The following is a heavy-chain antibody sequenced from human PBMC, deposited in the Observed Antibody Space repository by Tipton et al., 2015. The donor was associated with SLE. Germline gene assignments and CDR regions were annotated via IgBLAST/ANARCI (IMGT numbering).Heavy chain of an antibody. V-gene: IGHV3-48*01. CDR3: ARAGSKYASGSIGAFDI. D-gene: IGHD3-10*01. J-gene: IGHJ3*02. CDR1: GFIFSTHS. CDR2: TSGSSTSI. Sequence: SLRLSCEGSGFIFSTHSMNWVRRAPGKGLEWVSYTSGSSTSIKYADSVKGRFTISRDNAKNSLYLQMNSLRVEDTAVYYCARAGSKYASGSIGAFDIWGQGTMVTVSS.